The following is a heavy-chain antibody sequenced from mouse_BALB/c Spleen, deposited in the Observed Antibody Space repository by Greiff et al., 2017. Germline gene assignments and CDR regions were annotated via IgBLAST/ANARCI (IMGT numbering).Heavy chain of an antibody. D-gene: IGHD1-1*01. V-gene: IGHV5-17*02. CDR1: GFTFSSFG. CDR2: ISSGSSTI. J-gene: IGHJ2*01. CDR3: ARSPVVATGFDY. Sequence: EVMLVESGGGLVQPGGSRKLSCAASGFTFSSFGMHWVRQAPEKGLEWVAYISSGSSTIYYADTVKGRFTISRDNPKNTLFLQMTSLRSEDTAMYYCARSPVVATGFDYWGQGTTLTVSS.